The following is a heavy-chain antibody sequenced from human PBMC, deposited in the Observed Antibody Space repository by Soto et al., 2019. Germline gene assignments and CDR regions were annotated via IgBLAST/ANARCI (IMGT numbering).Heavy chain of an antibody. D-gene: IGHD2-2*03. CDR3: ARVDIVVVPAANT. V-gene: IGHV3-11*01. CDR1: GFTFSDYY. Sequence: PGGSLRLSCAASGFTFSDYYMSWIRQAPGKGLEWVSYISSSGSTIYYADSVKGRFTISRDNAKNSLYLQMNSLRAEDTVVYYCARVDIVVVPAANTWGQGTLVTVSS. CDR2: ISSSGSTI. J-gene: IGHJ4*02.